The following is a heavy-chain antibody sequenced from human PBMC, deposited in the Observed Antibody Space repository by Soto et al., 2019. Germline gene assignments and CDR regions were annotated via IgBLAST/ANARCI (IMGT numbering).Heavy chain of an antibody. J-gene: IGHJ5*02. CDR2: IYYSGST. Sequence: PSETLSLTCTVSGGSISSYYWSWIRQPPGKGLEWIGYIYYSGSTNYNPSLKSRVTISVDTSKNQFSLKLSSVTAADTAVYYCARQRLASSSWYGPGWFDPWGQGTLVTFSS. D-gene: IGHD6-13*01. V-gene: IGHV4-59*08. CDR3: ARQRLASSSWYGPGWFDP. CDR1: GGSISSYY.